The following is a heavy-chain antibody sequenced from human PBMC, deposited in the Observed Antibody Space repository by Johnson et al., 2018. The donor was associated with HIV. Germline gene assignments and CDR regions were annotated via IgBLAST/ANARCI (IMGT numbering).Heavy chain of an antibody. D-gene: IGHD6-13*01. CDR3: AKDMGSSWYDPWDAFDI. CDR2: INWNGGST. J-gene: IGHJ3*02. CDR1: GFTFDDHG. Sequence: EVHLVESGGGVVRPGGSLRLSCAASGFTFDDHGMSWVRQAPGKGLEWVSGINWNGGSTGHADSVKGRFTISRDNAKNSLYLQMNSLRAEDTALYYCAKDMGSSWYDPWDAFDIWGQGTMVTVSS. V-gene: IGHV3-20*04.